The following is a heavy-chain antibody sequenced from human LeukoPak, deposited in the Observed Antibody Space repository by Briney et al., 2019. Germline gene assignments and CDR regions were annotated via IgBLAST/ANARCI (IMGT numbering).Heavy chain of an antibody. CDR2: ISAYNGNT. CDR1: GYTFTSYG. Sequence: ASVKVSCKASGYTFTSYGISWVRQAPGQGLEWMGWISAYNGNTNYAQKLQGRVTMTTDTSTSTAYMELRSLGSDDTAVYYCARDAGVGGSGYYLNYFDYWGQGTLVTVSS. D-gene: IGHD3-3*01. J-gene: IGHJ4*02. V-gene: IGHV1-18*01. CDR3: ARDAGVGGSGYYLNYFDY.